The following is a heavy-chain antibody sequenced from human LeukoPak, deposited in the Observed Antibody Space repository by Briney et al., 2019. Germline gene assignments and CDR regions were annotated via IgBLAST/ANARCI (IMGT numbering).Heavy chain of an antibody. J-gene: IGHJ3*02. CDR2: ISAYNGNT. CDR1: GYTFTSYG. V-gene: IGHV1-18*01. CDR3: ARGSLLRYFDWPYDAFDI. D-gene: IGHD3-9*01. Sequence: ASVKVSYKASGYTFTSYGISWVRQAPGQGLEWMGWISAYNGNTNYAQKLQGRVTMTTDTSTSTAYMELRSLRSDDTAVYYCARGSLLRYFDWPYDAFDIWGQGTMVTVSS.